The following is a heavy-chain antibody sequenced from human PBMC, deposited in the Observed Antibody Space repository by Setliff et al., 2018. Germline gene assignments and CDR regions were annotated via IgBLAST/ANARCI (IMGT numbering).Heavy chain of an antibody. CDR3: ARDRRGYSYGSLGYYYYYMDV. CDR2: IYTSGST. Sequence: SETPSLTCTVSGGSISSYYWSWIRQPAGKGLEWIGRIYTSGSTNYNPSLKSRVTMSVDTSKNQFSLKLSSVTAADTAVYYCARDRRGYSYGSLGYYYYYMDVWGKGTTVTVSS. CDR1: GGSISSYY. J-gene: IGHJ6*03. V-gene: IGHV4-4*07. D-gene: IGHD5-18*01.